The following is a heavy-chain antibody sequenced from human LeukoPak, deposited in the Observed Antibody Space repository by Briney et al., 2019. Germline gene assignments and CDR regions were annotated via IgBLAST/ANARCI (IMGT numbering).Heavy chain of an antibody. J-gene: IGHJ4*02. CDR2: ISYDGSNK. D-gene: IGHD5-18*01. V-gene: IGHV3-30*04. CDR3: ARVVQLWLDY. CDR1: GFTFSSYA. Sequence: GGSLRLSCAASGFTFSSYAMHWVRQAPGKGLEWVAVISYDGSNKYYADSVKGRFTISRDNSKNTLYLQMNSLRAEDTAAYYCARVVQLWLDYWGQGTLVTVSS.